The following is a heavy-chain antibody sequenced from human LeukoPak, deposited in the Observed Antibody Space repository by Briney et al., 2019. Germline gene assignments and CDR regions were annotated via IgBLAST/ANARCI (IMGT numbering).Heavy chain of an antibody. V-gene: IGHV1-69*13. CDR1: GGTFSSYA. CDR2: IIPIFGTA. J-gene: IGHJ4*02. CDR3: ARDQRLRLADLGYYFDY. Sequence: SVKVSCKASGGTFSSYAISWVRQAPGQGLEWMGGIIPIFGTANYAQKFQGRVTITADESTSTAYMELSSLRSEGTTVYYCARDQRLRLADLGYYFDYWGQGTLVTVSS. D-gene: IGHD3-16*01.